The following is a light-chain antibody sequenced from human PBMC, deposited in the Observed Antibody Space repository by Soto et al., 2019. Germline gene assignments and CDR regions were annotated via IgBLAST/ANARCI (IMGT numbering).Light chain of an antibody. CDR1: QSVTNRY. V-gene: IGKV3-20*01. Sequence: ETVLTQSPGTLSLSPGERATLSCRASQSVTNRYLAWYQQKPGQAPRLLFFGASIRDSGIPDRFSGSGSGTDFTLTIDRLDPEDFAVYYCHQYGSSPGTFGQGTKVEVK. J-gene: IGKJ1*01. CDR3: HQYGSSPGT. CDR2: GAS.